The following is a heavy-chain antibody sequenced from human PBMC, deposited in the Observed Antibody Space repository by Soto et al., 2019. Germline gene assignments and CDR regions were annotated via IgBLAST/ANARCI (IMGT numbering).Heavy chain of an antibody. CDR3: ARILRPSRGWFDP. CDR2: IYYSGST. J-gene: IGHJ5*02. D-gene: IGHD2-15*01. V-gene: IGHV4-39*01. CDR1: GGSISSSSYH. Sequence: SETLSLTCTVSGGSISSSSYHWGWIRQPPGKGLEWIGSIYYSGSTYYNPSLKSRVTISVDTSKNQFSLKLSSVTAADTAVYYCARILRPSRGWFDPWGQGTLVTVSS.